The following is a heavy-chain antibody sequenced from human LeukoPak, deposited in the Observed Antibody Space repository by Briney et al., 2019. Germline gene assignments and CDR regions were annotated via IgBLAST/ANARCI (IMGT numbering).Heavy chain of an antibody. CDR2: IYYSGST. V-gene: IGHV4-59*01. J-gene: IGHJ4*02. CDR1: GGSISSYY. Sequence: SETLSLTCTVSGGSISSYYWSWIRQPPGKGLEWIGYIYYSGSTNYNPSLKSRVTISVDTSKNQFSLKLSSVTAAGTAVYYCAGFDCSGDCYSAFDYWGQGTLVTVS. CDR3: AGFDCSGDCYSAFDY. D-gene: IGHD2-21*02.